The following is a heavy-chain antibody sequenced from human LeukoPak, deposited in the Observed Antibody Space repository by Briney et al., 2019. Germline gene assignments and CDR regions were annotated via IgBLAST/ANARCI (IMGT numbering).Heavy chain of an antibody. Sequence: GESLKISCKGSGYSFTSYWIGWVRQMPGKGLEWMGIIYPGDSDTRYSPSFQGQVTISADKSISTACLQWSSLKASDTAMYYCARHYPAYDFWSGYYYYYMDVWGKGTTVTVSS. D-gene: IGHD3-3*01. J-gene: IGHJ6*03. V-gene: IGHV5-51*01. CDR3: ARHYPAYDFWSGYYYYYMDV. CDR2: IYPGDSDT. CDR1: GYSFTSYW.